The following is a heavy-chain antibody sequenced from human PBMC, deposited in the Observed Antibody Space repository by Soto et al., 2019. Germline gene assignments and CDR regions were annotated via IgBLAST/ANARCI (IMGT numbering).Heavy chain of an antibody. J-gene: IGHJ3*02. CDR1: GYTFDNYG. CDR3: ERVNFGSAFDI. Sequence: GASVKVSCKTSGYTFDNYGISWVRQAPGQGLEWVGWINPKNGNTNYAQYVEGRVSMTTDTSTTTAYMELRSLTSDDTAVYYCERVNFGSAFDIWGQGTMVTVSS. D-gene: IGHD3-10*01. V-gene: IGHV1-18*01. CDR2: INPKNGNT.